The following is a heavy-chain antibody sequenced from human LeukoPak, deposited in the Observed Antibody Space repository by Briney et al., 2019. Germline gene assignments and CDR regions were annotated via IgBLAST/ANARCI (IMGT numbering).Heavy chain of an antibody. CDR2: VYYNGNT. Sequence: PSETLSLAFTVSGGSVRSYYWHWIRQPPGKGLEWIGDVYYNGNTNNNPFLKSRVTIGLDTSKNQFSLKLSSVTAADTAAYYCATYCSSTSCFSQDAFDIWGQGTMVTVSS. D-gene: IGHD2-2*01. CDR1: GGSVRSYY. J-gene: IGHJ3*02. CDR3: ATYCSSTSCFSQDAFDI. V-gene: IGHV4-59*08.